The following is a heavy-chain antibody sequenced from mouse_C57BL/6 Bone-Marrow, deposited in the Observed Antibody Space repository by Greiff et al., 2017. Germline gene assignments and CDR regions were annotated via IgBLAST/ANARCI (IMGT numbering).Heavy chain of an antibody. Sequence: EVQLQESGPGLVKPSQSLSLTCSVTGYSITSGYYWNWIRQFPGNKLEWLGYISYDGSNNYNPSLKNRISITRDTSKNQFFLKLNSVTTEDTATDDCSSAYGNYYAMDYWGQGTSVTVSS. CDR1: GYSITSGYY. V-gene: IGHV3-6*01. CDR3: SSAYGNYYAMDY. CDR2: ISYDGSN. J-gene: IGHJ4*01. D-gene: IGHD2-1*01.